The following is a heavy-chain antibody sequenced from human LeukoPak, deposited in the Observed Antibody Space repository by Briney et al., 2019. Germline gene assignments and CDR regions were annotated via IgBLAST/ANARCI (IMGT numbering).Heavy chain of an antibody. V-gene: IGHV3-74*01. Sequence: GGSLRLSCAASGFTFSSYWMHWVRQAPGKGLVWVSRINSDGSSTSYADFVKGRFTISRDNAKNSLYLRMNSLRAEDTALYYCAKANKMQGATTRALDYWGQGTLVTVSS. D-gene: IGHD1-26*01. J-gene: IGHJ4*02. CDR2: INSDGSST. CDR3: AKANKMQGATTRALDY. CDR1: GFTFSSYW.